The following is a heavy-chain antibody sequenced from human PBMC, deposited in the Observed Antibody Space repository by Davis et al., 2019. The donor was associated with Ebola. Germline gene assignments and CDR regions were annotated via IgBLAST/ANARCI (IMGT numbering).Heavy chain of an antibody. J-gene: IGHJ6*02. CDR1: GYTFTSYY. D-gene: IGHD2-15*01. Sequence: AASVKVSCKASGYTFTSYYMHWVRQAPGQGLEWMGIINPSGGSTSYAQKFQGRVTMTRDTSTSTVYMGLSSLRSEDTAVYYCARVGYCSGGSCRLRHYYYYGMDVWGQGTTVTVSS. V-gene: IGHV1-46*01. CDR3: ARVGYCSGGSCRLRHYYYYGMDV. CDR2: INPSGGST.